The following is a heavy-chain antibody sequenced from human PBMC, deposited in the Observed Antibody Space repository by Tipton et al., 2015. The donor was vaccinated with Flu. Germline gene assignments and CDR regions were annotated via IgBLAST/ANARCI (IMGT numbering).Heavy chain of an antibody. Sequence: TLSLTCTVSDASISSGDLYWSWIRQPAGKGLEWIGRIYTGGNTNYNASLKSRVTISMNTSKNQFSLTLSSVTAADTAVYFCAGGRGTFDYWGQGALVTVS. V-gene: IGHV4-61*02. CDR2: IYTGGNT. CDR1: DASISSGDLY. J-gene: IGHJ4*02. D-gene: IGHD3-16*01. CDR3: AGGRGTFDY.